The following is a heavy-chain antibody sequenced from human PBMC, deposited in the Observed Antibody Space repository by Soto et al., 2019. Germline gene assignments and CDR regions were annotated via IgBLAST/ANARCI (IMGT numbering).Heavy chain of an antibody. CDR3: ARDQNSSGYLDH. J-gene: IGHJ4*02. D-gene: IGHD3-22*01. V-gene: IGHV4-59*11. CDR2: IYYSGFT. CDR1: GGSISSHY. Sequence: PSETLSLTCTVSGGSISSHYWSWVRQPPGKGLEWIGYIYYSGFTDYNPSLKSRVTISEDTSKNQFSLTLTSVTAADTAVYYCARDQNSSGYLDHWGQGIQVTVSS.